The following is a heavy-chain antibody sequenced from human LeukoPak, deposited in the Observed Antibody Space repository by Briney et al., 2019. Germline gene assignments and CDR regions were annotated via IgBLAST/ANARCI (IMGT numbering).Heavy chain of an antibody. D-gene: IGHD3-22*01. J-gene: IGHJ4*02. Sequence: GALRLSCAASGFTFSSYGMHWVRQAPGKGLEWVAVIWYDGSNKYYADSVKGRFTISRDNSKNTLYLQMNSLRAGDTAVYYCARDVYYDSSGYLDYWGQGTLVTVSS. CDR2: IWYDGSNK. V-gene: IGHV3-33*01. CDR1: GFTFSSYG. CDR3: ARDVYYDSSGYLDY.